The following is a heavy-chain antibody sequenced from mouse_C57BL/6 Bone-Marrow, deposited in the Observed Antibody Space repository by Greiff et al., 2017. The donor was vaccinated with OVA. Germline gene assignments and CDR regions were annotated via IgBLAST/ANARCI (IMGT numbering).Heavy chain of an antibody. CDR1: GYTFTSYW. Sequence: QVQLQQPGAELVRPGTSVKLSCKASGYTFTSYWMHWVKQRPGQGLEWIGVIDPSDSYTNYNQKFKGKATLTVDTSSSTAYMPLSSLTSEDSAVYYCASWSFCDYWGQGTTLTVSS. CDR3: ASWSFCDY. V-gene: IGHV1-59*01. J-gene: IGHJ2*01. CDR2: IDPSDSYT.